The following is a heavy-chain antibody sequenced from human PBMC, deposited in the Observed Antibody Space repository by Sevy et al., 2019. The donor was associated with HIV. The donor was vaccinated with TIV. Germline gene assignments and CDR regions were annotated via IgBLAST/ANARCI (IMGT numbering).Heavy chain of an antibody. D-gene: IGHD3-22*01. Sequence: GGSLRLSCVASDLRNYWMHWVRQVPGKGLVWVSRMNKDGNIINYADSVKGRFIISRDNARNTLYLQMNSLRADDTAVYYCVRDFNGYSDYWGQGTLVTVSS. CDR3: VRDFNGYSDY. CDR2: MNKDGNII. CDR1: DLRNYW. J-gene: IGHJ4*02. V-gene: IGHV3-74*01.